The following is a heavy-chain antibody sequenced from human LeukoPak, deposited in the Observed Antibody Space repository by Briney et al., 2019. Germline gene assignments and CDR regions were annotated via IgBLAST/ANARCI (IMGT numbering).Heavy chain of an antibody. J-gene: IGHJ4*02. V-gene: IGHV4-39*01. D-gene: IGHD3-22*01. CDR1: GGSISTSSFY. CDR2: IYYNGIS. CDR3: ARSDYYDYRQIDF. Sequence: ASETLSLTCTVSGGSISTSSFYWGWIRQSPGKGLEWLGSIYYNGISHYNPSLKRRVTIYVDTSRNQFSLHVYSVTAADTAVFYCARSDYYDYRQIDFWGQGTLVTVSS.